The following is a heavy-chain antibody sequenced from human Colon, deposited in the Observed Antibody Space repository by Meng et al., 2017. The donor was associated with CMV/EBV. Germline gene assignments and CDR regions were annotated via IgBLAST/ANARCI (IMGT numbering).Heavy chain of an antibody. CDR2: ITDSGGDT. V-gene: IGHV3-23*01. Sequence: GESRKVFWVASGFTFSSYAMHWVRQAPGKRLEWVSAITDSGGDTYHADSVKGRFTISRDNSKDTLSLQMNSLRVEDTAVYYCAKGSAASRPYYFDYWGQGTLVTVSS. CDR1: GFTFSSYA. D-gene: IGHD2-15*01. J-gene: IGHJ4*02. CDR3: AKGSAASRPYYFDY.